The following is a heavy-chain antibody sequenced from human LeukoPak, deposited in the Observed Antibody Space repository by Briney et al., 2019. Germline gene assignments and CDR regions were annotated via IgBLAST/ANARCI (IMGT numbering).Heavy chain of an antibody. CDR1: GGSFSGYY. V-gene: IGHV4-34*01. Sequence: PSETLSLTCAVYGGSFSGYYWSWIRQPPGKGLEWIGEINHSGSTNYNPSLKGRVTISVDTSKNQFSLKLSSVTAADTAVYYCARQGGASSPPGVDYWGQGTLVTVSS. D-gene: IGHD3-10*01. CDR2: INHSGST. CDR3: ARQGGASSPPGVDY. J-gene: IGHJ4*02.